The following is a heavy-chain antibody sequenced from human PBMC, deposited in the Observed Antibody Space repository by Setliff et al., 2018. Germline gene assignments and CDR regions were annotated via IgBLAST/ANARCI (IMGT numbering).Heavy chain of an antibody. Sequence: ASVKVSCKASGYTFTSYAMHWVRQAPGQRLEWMGWINAGNGNTKYSQKFQGRVTITRDTSASTAYMELSSLRSEDTAVYYCARDNIGYITGIPYYYYYYMDVWGKGTTVTV. D-gene: IGHD1-20*01. CDR3: ARDNIGYITGIPYYYYYYMDV. CDR1: GYTFTSYA. CDR2: INAGNGNT. J-gene: IGHJ6*03. V-gene: IGHV1-3*01.